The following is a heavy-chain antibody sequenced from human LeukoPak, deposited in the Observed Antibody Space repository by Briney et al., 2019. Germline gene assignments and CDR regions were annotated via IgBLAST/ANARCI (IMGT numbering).Heavy chain of an antibody. CDR1: GGSIRSYY. Sequence: SETLSLTCTVSGGSIRSYYWSWIRQPPGKGLEWIGYIYYSGSTNYNPSLKSRVTISVDTSKNQFSLKLSSVTAADTAVYYCARSSESYDSSGYYSYYFDYWGQGTLVTVSS. D-gene: IGHD3-22*01. CDR2: IYYSGST. CDR3: ARSSESYDSSGYYSYYFDY. J-gene: IGHJ4*02. V-gene: IGHV4-59*01.